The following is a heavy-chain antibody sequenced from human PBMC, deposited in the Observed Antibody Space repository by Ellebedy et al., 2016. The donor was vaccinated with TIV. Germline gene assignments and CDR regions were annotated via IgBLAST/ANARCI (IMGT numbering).Heavy chain of an antibody. J-gene: IGHJ4*02. V-gene: IGHV4-34*01. D-gene: IGHD2-2*01. CDR1: GGSFSGYY. CDR2: ITHSGSS. CDR3: ARGRPPPLYCSSTSCYYFDY. Sequence: SETLSLTXAVNGGSFSGYYWSWIRQPPGKGLEWIGEITHSGSSNYSPSLKSRVTISTDTSKNQFSLKLTSLNAADTAVYYCARGRPPPLYCSSTSCYYFDYWGQGTLVTVSS.